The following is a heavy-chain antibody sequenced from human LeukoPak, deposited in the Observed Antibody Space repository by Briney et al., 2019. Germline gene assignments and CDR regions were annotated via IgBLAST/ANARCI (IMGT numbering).Heavy chain of an antibody. CDR3: AKDGGLWVSAHWGDS. J-gene: IGHJ4*02. Sequence: PGGSLRLSCAASGFTFSDHAMSWVRQAPAKGLEWVSAISGSGGSTYYADSVQGRFTISRDNSKDTLYLQVSSLRAEDTAVYYCAKDGGLWVSAHWGDSWGRGTLVTVSS. V-gene: IGHV3-23*01. CDR2: ISGSGGST. D-gene: IGHD7-27*01. CDR1: GFTFSDHA.